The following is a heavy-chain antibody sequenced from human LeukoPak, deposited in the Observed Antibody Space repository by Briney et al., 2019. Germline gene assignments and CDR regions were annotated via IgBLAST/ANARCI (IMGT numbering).Heavy chain of an antibody. Sequence: SETLSLTCTVSGGSISSGSYYWSWIRQPAGKGLEWIGRIYTSGSTNYNPSLKSRVTISVDTSKNQFSLKLSSVTAADTAVYYCARGEFYWGQGTLVTVSS. CDR1: GGSISSGSYY. V-gene: IGHV4-61*02. J-gene: IGHJ4*02. CDR2: IYTSGST. CDR3: ARGEFY.